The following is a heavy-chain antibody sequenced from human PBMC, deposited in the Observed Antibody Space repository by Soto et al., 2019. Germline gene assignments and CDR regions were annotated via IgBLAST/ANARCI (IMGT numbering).Heavy chain of an antibody. D-gene: IGHD3-9*01. CDR3: SKVRGILTGPFDY. J-gene: IGHJ4*02. CDR2: ISGRGGST. CDR1: GFTFSSYA. V-gene: IGHV3-23*01. Sequence: GGSLRLSCAASGFTFSSYAMSWVRQAPGKGLEWVSAISGRGGSTYYADSVKGRFTISRDNSKNTLYLQMNSLRAEDTAVYYCSKVRGILTGPFDYWGQGTLVTVSS.